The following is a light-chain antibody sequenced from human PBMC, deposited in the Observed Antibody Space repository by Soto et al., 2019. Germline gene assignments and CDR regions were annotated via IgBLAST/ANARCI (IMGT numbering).Light chain of an antibody. V-gene: IGKV3-15*01. CDR1: QAIGST. Sequence: EIVMTQSPATLSVSPGERATLSCRASQAIGSTLAWYQQKPGQTPKLLIYDASTRATGVPARFSGGGSGTEFTLTINSLQSEDFAVYYCQRYNRWPLSFGGGTKV. CDR3: QRYNRWPLS. CDR2: DAS. J-gene: IGKJ4*01.